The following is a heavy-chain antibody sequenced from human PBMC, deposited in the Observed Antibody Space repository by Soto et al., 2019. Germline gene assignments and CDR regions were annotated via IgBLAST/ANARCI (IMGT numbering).Heavy chain of an antibody. Sequence: GGSLRLSCAASGFNFSNYAMSWVRQAPGKGLEWVSLISATGGGTYYADSVEGRFTISRDNSHNTLYLQVHSLTAEDTAVYYCAKDRRAGGNSAFYFDFWGQGAQVTVSS. D-gene: IGHD3-16*01. V-gene: IGHV3-23*01. CDR3: AKDRRAGGNSAFYFDF. J-gene: IGHJ4*02. CDR1: GFNFSNYA. CDR2: ISATGGGT.